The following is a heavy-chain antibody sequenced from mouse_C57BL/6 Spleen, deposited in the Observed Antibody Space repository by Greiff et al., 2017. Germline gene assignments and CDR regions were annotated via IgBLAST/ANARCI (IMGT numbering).Heavy chain of an antibody. J-gene: IGHJ4*01. CDR3: VREDYYYGSSLYYYAMDY. Sequence: DVMLVESGGGLVQPKGSLKLSCAASGFTFNTYAMHWVRQAPGKGLEWVARIRSKSSNYATYYADSVKDRFTISRDDSQSMLYLQMNNLKTEDTAMYYCVREDYYYGSSLYYYAMDYWGQGTSVTVSS. CDR2: IRSKSSNYAT. CDR1: GFTFNTYA. V-gene: IGHV10-3*01. D-gene: IGHD1-1*01.